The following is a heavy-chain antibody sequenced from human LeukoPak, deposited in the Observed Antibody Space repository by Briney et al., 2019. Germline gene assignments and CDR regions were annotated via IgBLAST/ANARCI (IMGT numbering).Heavy chain of an antibody. J-gene: IGHJ5*02. D-gene: IGHD3-10*01. CDR1: GYTFTGYY. CDR3: ARGYYYGSGSPLFRWFDP. V-gene: IGHV1-2*02. Sequence: GASVKVSCKASGYTFTGYYMHWVRQAPGQGLEWMGWLNANSGDANYAQKFQGRVTMTRDTSISTAYMELSSLISDDTAVYYCARGYYYGSGSPLFRWFDPWGQGALVTVSS. CDR2: LNANSGDA.